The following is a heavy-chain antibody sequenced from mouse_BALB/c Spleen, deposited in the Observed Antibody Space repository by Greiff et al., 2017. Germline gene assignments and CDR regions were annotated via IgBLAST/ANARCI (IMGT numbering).Heavy chain of an antibody. CDR2: ISYSGST. V-gene: IGHV3-8*02. CDR1: GDSITSGY. Sequence: EVQLQQSGPSLVKPSQTLSLTCSVTGDSITSGYWNWIRKFPGNKLEYMGYISYSGSTYYNPSLKSRISITRDTFKNQYYLQLNSVTTEDTATYYCARYYYGNYGGAMDYWGQGTSVTVSS. D-gene: IGHD2-1*01. CDR3: ARYYYGNYGGAMDY. J-gene: IGHJ4*01.